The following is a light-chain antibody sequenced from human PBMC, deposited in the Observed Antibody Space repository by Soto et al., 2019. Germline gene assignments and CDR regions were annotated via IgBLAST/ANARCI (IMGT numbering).Light chain of an antibody. CDR3: AAWDASLV. Sequence: QAVVTQPPSASGTPGQRVTISCSGSSSNIGSNYVYWYQQLPGTAPKLLIYRNNQRPSGVPDRFSGSKSGTSASLAISGLRSEDEADCYCAAWDASLVFGGGTKVTVL. CDR2: RNN. J-gene: IGLJ2*01. CDR1: SSNIGSNY. V-gene: IGLV1-47*01.